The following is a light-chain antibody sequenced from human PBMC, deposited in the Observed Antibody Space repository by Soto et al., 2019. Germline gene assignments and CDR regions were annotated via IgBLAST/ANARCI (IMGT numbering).Light chain of an antibody. Sequence: QSALTQPASVSGSPGQSITISCTGTSSDVGTYTYVSWYQQHAGKVPKLMIYDVSNRPSGVSDRFSGSKSGNTASLTISGLQAEDEADYYCTSYTSSSTLVFGGVTKLTVL. CDR2: DVS. V-gene: IGLV2-14*01. J-gene: IGLJ2*01. CDR3: TSYTSSSTLV. CDR1: SSDVGTYTY.